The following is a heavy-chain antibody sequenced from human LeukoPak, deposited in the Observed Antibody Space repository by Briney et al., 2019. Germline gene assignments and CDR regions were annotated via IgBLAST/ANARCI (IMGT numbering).Heavy chain of an antibody. V-gene: IGHV4-34*01. CDR1: GGSFSGYY. CDR3: ARVGELQLWLGRYFDL. D-gene: IGHD5-18*01. J-gene: IGHJ2*01. CDR2: INHSGST. Sequence: SETLSLTCAVYGGSFSGYYWSWIRQPPGKGLEWIGEINHSGSTNYNPSLKSRVTISVDTSKNQFSLKLSSVTAADTAVYYCARVGELQLWLGRYFDLWGRGTPVTVSS.